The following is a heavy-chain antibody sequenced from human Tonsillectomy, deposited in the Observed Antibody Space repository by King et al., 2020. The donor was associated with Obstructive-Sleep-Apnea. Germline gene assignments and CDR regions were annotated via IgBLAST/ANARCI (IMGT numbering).Heavy chain of an antibody. CDR2: ISYDGSNK. J-gene: IGHJ6*02. CDR1: GFTFSSYV. D-gene: IGHD2-2*01. Sequence: QLVQSGGVVVQPGRSLRLSCAASGFTFSSYVMYWVRQAPGKGLEWVALISYDGSNKYYPDSVKGRFTISRDNSKNTLYLQMNSLRAEDTAVYYCARDRDPIVVVPTVQYYYYGMDVWGQGTPVTVSS. CDR3: ARDRDPIVVVPTVQYYYYGMDV. V-gene: IGHV3-30*04.